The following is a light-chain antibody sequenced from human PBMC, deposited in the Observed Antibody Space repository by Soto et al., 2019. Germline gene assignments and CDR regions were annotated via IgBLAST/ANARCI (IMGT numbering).Light chain of an antibody. CDR1: QSVSSSY. Sequence: EIALTQSPGTLSLSPGERATLSCRASQSVSSSYLAWYQQKPGPAPRLLIYGASSRATGIPDRFSGSGSGTDFTLTISRLEPEDFAVYYCQQYGSSPPYTFGQGTKLEIK. J-gene: IGKJ2*01. CDR2: GAS. V-gene: IGKV3-20*01. CDR3: QQYGSSPPYT.